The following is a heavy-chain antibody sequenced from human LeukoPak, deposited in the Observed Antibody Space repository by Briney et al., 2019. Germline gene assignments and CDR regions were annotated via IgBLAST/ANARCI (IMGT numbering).Heavy chain of an antibody. CDR2: IKSKAAGETI. J-gene: IGHJ4*02. CDR1: GFTFTNAW. D-gene: IGHD1-20*01. V-gene: IGHV3-15*07. CDR3: STLTSRGLSDS. Sequence: GGSLSLSCAASGFTFTNAWMNWVRQAPEQGLEWVGRIKSKAAGETIDDAAPVKGRFTFSRDDSKNMLYLEMNSLKSEDTAVYYCSTLTSRGLSDSWAQGTLVTVSS.